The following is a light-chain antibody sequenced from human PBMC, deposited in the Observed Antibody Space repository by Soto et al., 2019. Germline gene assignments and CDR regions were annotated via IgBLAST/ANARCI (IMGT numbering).Light chain of an antibody. J-gene: IGLJ1*01. CDR2: ENN. CDR1: SSNIGAGYE. Sequence: QSVLTQPPSVSEAPGQRVTISCTGSSSNIGAGYEAHWYQQVPGTAPKLLIYENNNRPSGVPDRFSGSKSGTSASLAITGLQVEDEAEYYCPSYDSSLSGYVFGTGTKVTVL. CDR3: PSYDSSLSGYV. V-gene: IGLV1-40*01.